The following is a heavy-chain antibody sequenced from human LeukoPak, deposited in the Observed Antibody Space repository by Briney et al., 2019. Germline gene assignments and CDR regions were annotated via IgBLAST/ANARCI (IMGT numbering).Heavy chain of an antibody. J-gene: IGHJ4*02. CDR2: ISSSSSSTI. CDR3: ASRGWYIEPDY. D-gene: IGHD2-8*02. V-gene: IGHV3-48*01. CDR1: GFTFSSYS. Sequence: GGSLRLSCAASGFTFSSYSMDWVRQAPGKGLEWVSYISSSSSSTIYYADSVKGRFTISRDNAKNSLYLQMNSLRAEDTAVYYCASRGWYIEPDYWGQGTLVTVSS.